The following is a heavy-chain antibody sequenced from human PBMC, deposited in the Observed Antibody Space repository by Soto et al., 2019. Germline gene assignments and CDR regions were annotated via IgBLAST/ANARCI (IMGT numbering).Heavy chain of an antibody. CDR3: ARMRILTGLDY. D-gene: IGHD3-9*01. Sequence: ASVKVSCKASGYTFTGYYMHWVRQAPGQGLEWMGWINPNSGGTKYAQKFQGRVTMTRDTSISTAYMELSRLRYDDTAVYYCARMRILTGLDYSGQRTLVTVCS. CDR2: INPNSGGT. CDR1: GYTFTGYY. J-gene: IGHJ4*02. V-gene: IGHV1-2*02.